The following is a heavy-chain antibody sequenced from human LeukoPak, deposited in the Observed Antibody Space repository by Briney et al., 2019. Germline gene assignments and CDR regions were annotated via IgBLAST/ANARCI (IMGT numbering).Heavy chain of an antibody. CDR1: GFTVSSNY. J-gene: IGHJ4*02. CDR3: AGGPTVTTIPPAY. D-gene: IGHD4-17*01. CDR2: IYSGGST. Sequence: GRSLRLSCAASGFTVSSNYMSWVRQAPGKGLEWVSVIYSGGSTYYADSVKGRFSISRDNSKNTLYLQMNSLRAEDTAVYYCAGGPTVTTIPPAYWGQGTLVTVSS. V-gene: IGHV3-66*01.